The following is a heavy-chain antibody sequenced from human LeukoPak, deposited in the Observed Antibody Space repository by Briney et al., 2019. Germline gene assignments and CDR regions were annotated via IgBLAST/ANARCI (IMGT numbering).Heavy chain of an antibody. CDR3: ARTDTRYSSSWNPPYYYYYMDV. V-gene: IGHV6-1*01. J-gene: IGHJ6*03. CDR1: GDSVTSNSAA. Sequence: SQTLSLTCAISGDSVTSNSAAWNWIRQSPSRGLEWLGRTYYRSKWYNDYAVSVKSRITINPDTSKNQFSLQLNSVTPEDTAVYYCARTDTRYSSSWNPPYYYYYMDVWGKGTTVTVSS. D-gene: IGHD6-13*01. CDR2: TYYRSKWYN.